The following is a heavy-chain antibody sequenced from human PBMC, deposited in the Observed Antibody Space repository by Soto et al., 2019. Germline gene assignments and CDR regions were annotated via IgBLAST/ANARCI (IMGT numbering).Heavy chain of an antibody. CDR1: GFTFSSYG. J-gene: IGHJ4*02. CDR3: ARDPAGGSYFFDY. Sequence: QVQLVESGGGVVQPGRSLRLSCAASGFTFSSYGMHWVRQAPGKGLEWVAVIWYDGSNKYYADSVKGRFTISRDNSKNTLYLQMNSLRAEDTAVYYCARDPAGGSYFFDYWGQGTLVTVSS. CDR2: IWYDGSNK. D-gene: IGHD1-26*01. V-gene: IGHV3-33*01.